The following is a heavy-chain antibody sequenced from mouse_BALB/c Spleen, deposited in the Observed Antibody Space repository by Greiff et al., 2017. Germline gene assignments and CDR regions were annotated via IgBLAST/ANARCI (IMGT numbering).Heavy chain of an antibody. Sequence: QVQLKQSGAELAKPGASVKMSCKASGYTFTSYWMHWVKQRPGQGLEWIGYINPSTGYTEYNQKFKDKATLTADKSSSTAYMQLSSLTSEDSAVYYCARYYGSSYDFDVWGAGTTVTVSS. CDR3: ARYYGSSYDFDV. V-gene: IGHV1-7*01. CDR1: GYTFTSYW. D-gene: IGHD1-1*01. J-gene: IGHJ1*01. CDR2: INPSTGYT.